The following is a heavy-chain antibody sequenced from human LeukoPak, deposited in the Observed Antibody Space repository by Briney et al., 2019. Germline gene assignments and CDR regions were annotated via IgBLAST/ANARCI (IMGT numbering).Heavy chain of an antibody. D-gene: IGHD3-3*01. J-gene: IGHJ5*02. Sequence: GASVKVSCKASGYTFTSYDINWVRQATGQGLEWMGWMNPNSGNTGYARKFQGRVTITRNTSISTAYMELSSLRSEDTAVYYCARYFWADYKWFDPWGQGTLVTVSS. CDR1: GYTFTSYD. CDR3: ARYFWADYKWFDP. CDR2: MNPNSGNT. V-gene: IGHV1-8*03.